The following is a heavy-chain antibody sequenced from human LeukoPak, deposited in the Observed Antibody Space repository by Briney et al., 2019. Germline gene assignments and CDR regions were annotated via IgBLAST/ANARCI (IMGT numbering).Heavy chain of an antibody. CDR3: TRGPGSTWYSDY. CDR2: IYSGGDT. CDR1: GFTVSSNY. J-gene: IGHJ4*02. D-gene: IGHD6-13*01. Sequence: PGGSLRLSCAASGFTVSSNYMNWVRQAPGKGLEWVSIIYSGGDTYYADSVKGRFTISRDNSKNTLYLQMNSLRPEDTAVYDCTRGPGSTWYSDYWGQGTPVTVSS. V-gene: IGHV3-66*02.